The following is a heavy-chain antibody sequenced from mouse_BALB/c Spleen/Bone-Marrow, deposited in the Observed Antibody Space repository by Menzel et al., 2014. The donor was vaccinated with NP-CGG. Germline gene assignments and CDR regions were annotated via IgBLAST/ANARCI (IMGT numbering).Heavy chain of an antibody. CDR3: TRGVYYDYDEGAMDY. CDR1: VYTFTSYV. CDR2: INPYNDGT. V-gene: IGHV1-14*01. D-gene: IGHD2-4*01. J-gene: IGHJ4*01. Sequence: VQLQQSGPELVKPGASVKMSCKASVYTFTSYVMHWVKQKPGQGLEWIGYINPYNDGTKYNEKFKGKATLTSDKSSSTAYMELSSLTSEDSAVYYCTRGVYYDYDEGAMDYWGQGSSVTDSS.